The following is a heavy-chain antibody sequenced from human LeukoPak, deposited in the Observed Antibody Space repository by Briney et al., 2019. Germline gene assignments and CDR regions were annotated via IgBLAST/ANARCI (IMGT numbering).Heavy chain of an antibody. CDR1: GYTLTSYG. D-gene: IGHD6-19*01. CDR2: ITAYNGNT. Sequence: ASVKVSCTASGYTLTSYGISWVRQAPGQRLECRGWITAYNGNTNSAQKLHGRVTITTDTPTTTAHTELRSRRSDATGLYFTARDLGSPASSGWFCYFDLWGRGTLVTVSS. CDR3: ARDLGSPASSGWFCYFDL. V-gene: IGHV1-18*01. J-gene: IGHJ2*01.